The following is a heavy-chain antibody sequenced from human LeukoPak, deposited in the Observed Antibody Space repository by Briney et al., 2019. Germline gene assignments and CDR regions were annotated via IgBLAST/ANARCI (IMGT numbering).Heavy chain of an antibody. CDR2: INPNSGGT. CDR1: GYTFTGYY. D-gene: IGHD3-3*01. Sequence: VASVKVSCKASGYTFTGYYMHWVRQAPGQGLEWMGWINPNSGGTNYAQKFQGWVTMTRDTSISTAYMELSRLRSDDTAVYYCARVGFSPRGFAFDIWGQGTMVTVSS. CDR3: ARVGFSPRGFAFDI. V-gene: IGHV1-2*04. J-gene: IGHJ3*02.